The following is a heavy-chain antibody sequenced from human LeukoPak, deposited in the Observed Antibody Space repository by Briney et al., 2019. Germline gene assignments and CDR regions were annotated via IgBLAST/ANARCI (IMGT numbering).Heavy chain of an antibody. J-gene: IGHJ4*02. Sequence: PGGSLRLSCAASGFIFSSYPMSWVRQAPGKGLEWVSAISGTAENTYYADSVKGRFSISRDNSRNTVHLQMNSLRPEDTAVYYCANQRGGFWGQGTPVTVSS. D-gene: IGHD3-10*01. CDR2: ISGTAENT. V-gene: IGHV3-23*01. CDR1: GFIFSSYP. CDR3: ANQRGGF.